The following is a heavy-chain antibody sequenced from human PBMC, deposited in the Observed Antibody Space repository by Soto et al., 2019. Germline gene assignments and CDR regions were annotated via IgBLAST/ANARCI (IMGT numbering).Heavy chain of an antibody. CDR2: IYYSGST. V-gene: IGHV4-39*01. CDR3: SRITMVRGVIITYGMDV. CDR1: GGSISSSSYY. J-gene: IGHJ6*02. D-gene: IGHD3-10*01. Sequence: PSETLSLTCTVSGGSISSSSYYWGWIRQPPGKGLEWIGSIYYSGSTYYNPSLKSRVTISVDTSKNQFSLKLSSVTAADTAVYYCSRITMVRGVIITYGMDVWGQGTTVTVSS.